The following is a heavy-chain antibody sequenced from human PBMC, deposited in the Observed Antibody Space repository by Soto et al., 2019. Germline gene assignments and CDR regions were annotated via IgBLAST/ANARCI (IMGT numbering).Heavy chain of an antibody. J-gene: IGHJ4*02. CDR1: GFTIRTYA. CDR2: TSSDGSKN. CDR3: VRDNGGY. V-gene: IGHV3-30-3*01. Sequence: QVQLVESGGGVVQPGRSLRLPCVASGFTIRTYAMHWVRQAPGKGLEWVAVTSSDGSKNFYADSVKGRFTISRDNSKNTLYLLMNSLRSEDTNVYYCVRDNGGYWGQGTLVTVSS.